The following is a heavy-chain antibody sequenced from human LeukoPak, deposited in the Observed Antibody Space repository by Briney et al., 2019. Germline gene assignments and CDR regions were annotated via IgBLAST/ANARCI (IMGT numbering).Heavy chain of an antibody. CDR3: ARSWDVYPGYYFDY. D-gene: IGHD1-26*01. CDR1: GGSISSGDYY. Sequence: SETLSLTCTVSGGSISSGDYYWSWIRQPPGKGLEWIGYIYYSGSTYYNPSLKSRVTISVDTSKNQFSLKLSSVTAADTAVYYCARSWDVYPGYYFDYWGQGTLVTVSS. V-gene: IGHV4-30-4*08. J-gene: IGHJ4*02. CDR2: IYYSGST.